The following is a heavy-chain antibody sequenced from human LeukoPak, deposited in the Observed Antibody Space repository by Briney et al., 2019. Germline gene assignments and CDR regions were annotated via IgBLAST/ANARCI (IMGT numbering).Heavy chain of an antibody. CDR3: ARGLDSDLWYYGMDV. D-gene: IGHD2-21*01. Sequence: SETLSLTCAVYGGSFSGYYWSWIRQPPGKGLEWIGEINHSGSTNYNPSLKSRVTISVDTSKNQFSLKLSSVTAADTAVYYCARGLDSDLWYYGMDVWGQGTTVTVSS. CDR2: INHSGST. CDR1: GGSFSGYY. V-gene: IGHV4-34*01. J-gene: IGHJ6*02.